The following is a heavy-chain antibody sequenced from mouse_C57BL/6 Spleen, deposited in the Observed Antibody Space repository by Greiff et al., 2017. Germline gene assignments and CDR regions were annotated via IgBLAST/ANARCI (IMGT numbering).Heavy chain of an antibody. CDR3: AREESPYYYGSSYFDY. D-gene: IGHD1-1*01. CDR2: ISYDGSN. J-gene: IGHJ2*01. Sequence: EVKLVESGPGLVKPSQSLSLTCSVTGYSITSGYYWNWIRQFPGNKLEWMGYISYDGSNNYNPSLKNRISITRDTSKNQFFLKLNSVTTEDTATYYCAREESPYYYGSSYFDYWGQGTTLTVSS. CDR1: GYSITSGYY. V-gene: IGHV3-6*01.